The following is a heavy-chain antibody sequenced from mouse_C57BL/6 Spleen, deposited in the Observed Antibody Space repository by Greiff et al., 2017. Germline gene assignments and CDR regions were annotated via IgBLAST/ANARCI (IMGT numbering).Heavy chain of an antibody. CDR3: ARYDSSGGWFDY. CDR1: GYAFSSYW. J-gene: IGHJ3*01. V-gene: IGHV1-80*01. Sequence: VQLQESGAELVKPGASVKISCKASGYAFSSYWMHWVKQRPGQGLEWIGPIYPEAGGTNYNGKFKGKATLTADKSSSTAYMQLSSLTSEDSAVYSAARYDSSGGWFDYWGQGTLVTVSA. CDR2: IYPEAGGT. D-gene: IGHD3-2*02.